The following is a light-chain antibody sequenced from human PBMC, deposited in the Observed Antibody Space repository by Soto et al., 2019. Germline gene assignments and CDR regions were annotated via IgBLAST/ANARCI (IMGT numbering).Light chain of an antibody. J-gene: IGKJ2*01. CDR1: QGISSY. CDR2: AAS. Sequence: AIRMTQSPSSFSASTGDRVTITCRASQGISSYLAWYQQKPGKAPKVLIYAASTLHSGVPSRFSGSGSGTDFTLTISCLQSEDFATYYCQQYYFYPPTFGQGTKLEIK. V-gene: IGKV1-8*01. CDR3: QQYYFYPPT.